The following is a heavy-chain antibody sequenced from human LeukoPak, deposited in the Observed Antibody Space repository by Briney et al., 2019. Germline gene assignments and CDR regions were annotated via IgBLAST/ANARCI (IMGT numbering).Heavy chain of an antibody. CDR2: INDRGTGT. D-gene: IGHD3-22*01. J-gene: IGHJ6*02. CDR3: ARGLIPITMIVVVIPLGMDV. Sequence: PGGSLRLSCAASGFTFSKFALSWVRQAPGKGLEWVSTINDRGTGTYYADSVKGRFTISRDNAKNSLYLQMNSLRAEDTAVYYCARGLIPITMIVVVIPLGMDVWGQGTTVTVSS. CDR1: GFTFSKFA. V-gene: IGHV3-21*01.